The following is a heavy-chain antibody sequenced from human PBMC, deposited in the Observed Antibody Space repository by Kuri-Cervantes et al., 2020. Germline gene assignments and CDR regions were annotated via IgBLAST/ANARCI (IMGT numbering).Heavy chain of an antibody. J-gene: IGHJ1*01. V-gene: IGHV3-33*01. CDR3: ARAAAGPRYLQH. D-gene: IGHD6-13*01. Sequence: GESLKIPCSASGFTFSSYGIHWVRQAPGKGLEWVAVIWYDGSNKYYADSVKGRFTISRDNSKNTLYLQMNSLRDEDTAVYYCARAAAGPRYLQHWGQGTLVTVSS. CDR1: GFTFSSYG. CDR2: IWYDGSNK.